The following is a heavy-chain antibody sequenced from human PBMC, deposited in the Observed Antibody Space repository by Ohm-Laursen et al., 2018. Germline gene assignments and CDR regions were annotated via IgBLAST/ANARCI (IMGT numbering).Heavy chain of an antibody. CDR3: SRQRTDYYYYYGMDV. Sequence: SLRLSCAASGFTFSNAWMSWVRQAPGKGLEWVGRIKSKTDGGTTDYAAPVKGGFTISRDDSKNTLYLQMNSLKTEDTAVYYCSRQRTDYYYYYGMDVWGQGTTVTVSS. D-gene: IGHD6-25*01. CDR1: GFTFSNAW. J-gene: IGHJ6*02. V-gene: IGHV3-15*01. CDR2: IKSKTDGGTT.